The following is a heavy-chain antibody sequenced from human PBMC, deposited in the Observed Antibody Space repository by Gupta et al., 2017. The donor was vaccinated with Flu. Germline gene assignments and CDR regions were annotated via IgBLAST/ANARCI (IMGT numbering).Heavy chain of an antibody. CDR3: ATVTTGC. Sequence: EAQLVESGGGSVQPGGSMTLSFAASGFTFSTSYLQWVRQAPGKGLVWVSRINTDGSSTTYADSVKGRFTISRDNAKNTLYLQMNSLGADDTGVDYCATVTTGCWGQGTLVTVSS. V-gene: IGHV3-74*03. CDR1: GFTFSTSY. CDR2: INTDGSST. J-gene: IGHJ4*02. D-gene: IGHD4-17*01.